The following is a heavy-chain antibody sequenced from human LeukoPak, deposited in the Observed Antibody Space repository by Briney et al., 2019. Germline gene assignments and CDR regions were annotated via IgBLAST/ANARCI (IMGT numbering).Heavy chain of an antibody. J-gene: IGHJ4*02. CDR2: ISSSSSTI. CDR3: AKDTSTISVSGTCFDY. V-gene: IGHV3-48*01. CDR1: GFTFSSYS. Sequence: AGGSLRLSCAASGFTFSSYSMNWVRQAPGKGLEWVSYISSSSSTIYYADSVKGRFTISRDNAKNSLYLQMNSLRAEDTAVYYCAKDTSTISVSGTCFDYWGQGTLVTVSS. D-gene: IGHD6-19*01.